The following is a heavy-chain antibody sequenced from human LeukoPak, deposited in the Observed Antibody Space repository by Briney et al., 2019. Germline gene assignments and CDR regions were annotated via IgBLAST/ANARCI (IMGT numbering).Heavy chain of an antibody. CDR2: INHSGST. CDR3: ARGGDDVAGSYHLNPYNWFDP. Sequence: SETLSLTCAVYGGSFSGYYWSWIRQPPGKRLEWIGEINHSGSTNYNPSLKSRVTISVDTSKNQFSLKLSSVTAADTAVYYCARGGDDVAGSYHLNPYNWFDPWGQGTLVTVSS. D-gene: IGHD1-26*01. CDR1: GGSFSGYY. J-gene: IGHJ5*02. V-gene: IGHV4-34*01.